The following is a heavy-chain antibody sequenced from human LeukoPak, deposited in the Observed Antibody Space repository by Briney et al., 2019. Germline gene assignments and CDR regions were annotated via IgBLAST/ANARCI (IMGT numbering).Heavy chain of an antibody. Sequence: PGRSLRLSCAASGFIFSSYSMNWVRQAPGKGLEWVSSISSSSSYIYYADSVKGRFTISRDNAKNSLYLQMNSLRAEDTAVYYCAREPGHSGWYPWGQGTLVTVSS. CDR1: GFIFSSYS. V-gene: IGHV3-21*01. D-gene: IGHD6-19*01. CDR3: AREPGHSGWYP. CDR2: ISSSSSYI. J-gene: IGHJ5*02.